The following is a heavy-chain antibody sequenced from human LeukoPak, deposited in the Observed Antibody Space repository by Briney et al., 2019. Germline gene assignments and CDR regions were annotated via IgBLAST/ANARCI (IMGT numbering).Heavy chain of an antibody. V-gene: IGHV3-30-3*01. CDR2: ISYDGSNK. J-gene: IGHJ4*02. CDR3: AREGSMTPRAFDY. D-gene: IGHD3-16*01. CDR1: GFTFSSYA. Sequence: GRSLRLSCAASGFTFSSYAMHWVRQAPGKGLEWVGVISYDGSNKYYADSVKGRFTISRDNSKNTLYLQMNSLRAEDTAVYYCAREGSMTPRAFDYWGQGTLVTVSS.